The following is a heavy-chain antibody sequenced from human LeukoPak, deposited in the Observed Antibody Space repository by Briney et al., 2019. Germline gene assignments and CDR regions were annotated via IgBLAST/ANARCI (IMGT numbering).Heavy chain of an antibody. V-gene: IGHV3-48*01. CDR1: GFTFSSYS. J-gene: IGHJ4*02. CDR2: ISSSNSPI. Sequence: GGSLRLSCVASGFTFSSYSMNWVRQAPGKGLERVSYISSSNSPIYYADSLRGRFTISRDNAKNSLFLQMNSLRVEDTAVYYCAREPSGVLGLDYWGQGTLVTVSS. CDR3: AREPSGVLGLDY. D-gene: IGHD3-10*01.